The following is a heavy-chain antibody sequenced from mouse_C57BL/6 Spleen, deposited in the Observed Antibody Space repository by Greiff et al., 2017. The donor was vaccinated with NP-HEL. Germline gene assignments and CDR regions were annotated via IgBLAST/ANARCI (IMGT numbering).Heavy chain of an antibody. V-gene: IGHV1-81*01. CDR3: ARSDSSGYLYAMDY. Sequence: QVQLKQSGAELARPGASVKLSCKASGYTFTSYGISWVKQRTGQGLEWIGEIYPRSGNTYYNEKFKGKATLTADTSSSTAYMELRSLTSEDSAVYFCARSDSSGYLYAMDYWGQGTSVTVSS. CDR2: IYPRSGNT. J-gene: IGHJ4*01. D-gene: IGHD3-2*02. CDR1: GYTFTSYG.